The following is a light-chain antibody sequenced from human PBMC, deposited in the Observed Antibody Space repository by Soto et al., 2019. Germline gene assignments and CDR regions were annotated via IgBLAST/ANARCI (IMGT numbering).Light chain of an antibody. CDR3: LPYNLYWT. V-gene: IGKV1-5*01. J-gene: IGKJ1*01. Sequence: DIQITQSPSTLSASVGDRVTITCRASQSISSWLAWYQQKPGKAPKVLIYDASSLESGVPSRFSGSGSGTEFSLTISSLQPDDIATYYCLPYNLYWTFGQGGKVDIK. CDR2: DAS. CDR1: QSISSW.